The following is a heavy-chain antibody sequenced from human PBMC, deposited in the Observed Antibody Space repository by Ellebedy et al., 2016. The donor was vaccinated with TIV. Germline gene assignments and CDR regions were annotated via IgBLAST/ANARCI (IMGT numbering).Heavy chain of an antibody. CDR3: AGGTHYYYGWDV. J-gene: IGHJ6*02. Sequence: GSLRLSXAVYGGSFSGYYWTWIRQTPGKGLEWIGHIHHTGSTDYNPSLKGRITISVDTSKNHFSLIVTSVTAADTAVYFCAGGTHYYYGWDVWGQGTTVIVS. CDR2: IHHTGST. V-gene: IGHV4-34*10. CDR1: GGSFSGYY.